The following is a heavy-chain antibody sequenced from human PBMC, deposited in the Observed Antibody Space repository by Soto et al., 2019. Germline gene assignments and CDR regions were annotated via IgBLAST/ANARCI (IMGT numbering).Heavy chain of an antibody. CDR3: ARHFYGSGSYYTPRLDY. V-gene: IGHV5-51*01. J-gene: IGHJ4*02. CDR2: IYPGDSDT. CDR1: GYSFTSYW. Sequence: PGESLKISCKGSGYSFTSYWIGWVRQMPGEGLEWMGIIYPGDSDTRYSPSFQGQVTISADKSISTAYLQWSSLKASDTAMYYCARHFYGSGSYYTPRLDYWGQGTLVTVSS. D-gene: IGHD3-10*01.